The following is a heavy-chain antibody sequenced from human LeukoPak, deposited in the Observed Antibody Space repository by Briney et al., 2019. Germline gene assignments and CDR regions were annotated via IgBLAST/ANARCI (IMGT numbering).Heavy chain of an antibody. CDR2: IYTSGST. V-gene: IGHV4-4*07. CDR3: ARLYYYDSSGYYGPLDY. D-gene: IGHD3-22*01. Sequence: SETLSLTCTVSGGSISSYYWSWIRQPAGKGLEWIGRIYTSGSTNYNPSLKSRVTMSVDTSKNQFSLKLSSVTAADTAVYYCARLYYYDSSGYYGPLDYWGQGTLVTVSS. J-gene: IGHJ4*02. CDR1: GGSISSYY.